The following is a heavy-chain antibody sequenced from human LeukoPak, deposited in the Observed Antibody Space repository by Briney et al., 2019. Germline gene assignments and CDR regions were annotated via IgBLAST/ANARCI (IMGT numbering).Heavy chain of an antibody. CDR2: ICAYNGNT. Sequence: ASVKVSCKASGYTFTSYGISWVRQAPGQGLEWMGWICAYNGNTNYAQKLQGRVTMTTDTSTSTAYMELRSLRSDDTAVYYCARDRTTVTTYYFDYWGQGTLVTVSS. D-gene: IGHD4-17*01. J-gene: IGHJ4*02. CDR1: GYTFTSYG. CDR3: ARDRTTVTTYYFDY. V-gene: IGHV1-18*01.